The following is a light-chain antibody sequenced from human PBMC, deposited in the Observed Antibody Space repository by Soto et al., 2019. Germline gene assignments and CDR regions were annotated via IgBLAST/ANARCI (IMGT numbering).Light chain of an antibody. V-gene: IGKV1-6*01. CDR3: QHYYSTPFT. J-gene: IGKJ3*01. CDR1: QGIGTD. Sequence: IQMTQSPSSLSASVGDRVTITCRASQGIGTDLGWYQQKPGKAPNLLISGASNLQSGVPSRFSGSGSGTDFTLTISSLQAEDVAVYYCQHYYSTPFTFGPGTKVDIK. CDR2: GAS.